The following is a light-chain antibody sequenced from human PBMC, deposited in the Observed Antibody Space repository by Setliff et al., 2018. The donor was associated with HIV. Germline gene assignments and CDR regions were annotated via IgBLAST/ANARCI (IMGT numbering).Light chain of an antibody. CDR3: SSYAITNTLP. CDR1: SRDVGVYNY. V-gene: IGLV2-14*01. J-gene: IGLJ1*01. CDR2: EVR. Sequence: QSVLPHPAPVSGSPGQSITTSCTGTSRDVGVYNYVSWYQQHPGKAPKLIIYEVRNRPSGVSSRFSGSKSGNTASLTISGLQTEDEADYYCSSYAITNTLPFGTGTKVTVL.